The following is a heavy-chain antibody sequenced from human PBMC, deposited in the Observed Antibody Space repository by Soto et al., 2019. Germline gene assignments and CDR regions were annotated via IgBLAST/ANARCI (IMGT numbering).Heavy chain of an antibody. CDR3: AKGSHYDILTAYHAFDY. CDR1: GFTFSNYA. J-gene: IGHJ4*02. V-gene: IGHV3-23*01. CDR2: LGGSGGDT. D-gene: IGHD3-9*01. Sequence: GGSLRLSCAASGFTFSNYAMSWIRQAPGKGLEWVSGLGGSGGDTYYADSVKGRFNISRDNSKNTLYLQMNSLRAEDTALYYCAKGSHYDILTAYHAFDYWGPGTLVTVSS.